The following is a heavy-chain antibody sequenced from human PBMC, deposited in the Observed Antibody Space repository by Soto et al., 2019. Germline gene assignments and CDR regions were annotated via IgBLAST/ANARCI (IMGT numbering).Heavy chain of an antibody. J-gene: IGHJ4*02. D-gene: IGHD3-9*01. CDR1: GFTFDDYA. Sequence: GGSLRLSCAASGFTFDDYAMHWVRQAPGKGLEWVSGISWNSGSIGYADSVKGRFTISRDNAKNSLYLQMNSLRAEDTALYYCAKGLITIFPYYFDYWGQGTLVTVSS. CDR3: AKGLITIFPYYFDY. V-gene: IGHV3-9*01. CDR2: ISWNSGSI.